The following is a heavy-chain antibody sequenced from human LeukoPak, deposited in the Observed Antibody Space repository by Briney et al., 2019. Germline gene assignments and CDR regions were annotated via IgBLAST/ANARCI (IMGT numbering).Heavy chain of an antibody. CDR1: GGSFSGYY. Sequence: SETLSLTCAVYGGSFSGYYWSWIRQPLGKGLEWIGEINHSGSTNYNPSLKSRVTISVDTSKNQFSLKLSSVTAADTAVYYCAREGYCSGGSCYSEDYWGQGTLVTVSS. CDR2: INHSGST. J-gene: IGHJ4*02. CDR3: AREGYCSGGSCYSEDY. D-gene: IGHD2-15*01. V-gene: IGHV4-34*01.